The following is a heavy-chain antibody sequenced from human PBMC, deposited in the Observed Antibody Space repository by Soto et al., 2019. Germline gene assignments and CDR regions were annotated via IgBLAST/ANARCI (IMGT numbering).Heavy chain of an antibody. J-gene: IGHJ4*02. CDR3: ARDVGIAAAGPDY. V-gene: IGHV3-33*01. Sequence: QVQLVESGGGVVQPGRSLRLSCAASGFTFSSYGMHWVRQAPGKGLEWVAVIWYDGSNKYYADSVKGRFTISRDNSKNTLYLQMNSLRAEDTAVYYCARDVGIAAAGPDYWGQGTLVTVSS. CDR2: IWYDGSNK. D-gene: IGHD6-13*01. CDR1: GFTFSSYG.